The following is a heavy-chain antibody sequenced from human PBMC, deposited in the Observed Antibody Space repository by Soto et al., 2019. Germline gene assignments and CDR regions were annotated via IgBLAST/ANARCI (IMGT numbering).Heavy chain of an antibody. Sequence: QVQLVQSGAEVKKPGASVKVSSKASGYTFTSYGISWVRQAPGQGLEWMGWISAYNGNTNYAQKLQGRVTMTTDTSTSTAYMELRSLRSDDTAVYYCARAAGIRFLEWLLFFDYWGQGTLVTVSS. CDR3: ARAAGIRFLEWLLFFDY. D-gene: IGHD3-3*01. CDR1: GYTFTSYG. CDR2: ISAYNGNT. J-gene: IGHJ4*02. V-gene: IGHV1-18*01.